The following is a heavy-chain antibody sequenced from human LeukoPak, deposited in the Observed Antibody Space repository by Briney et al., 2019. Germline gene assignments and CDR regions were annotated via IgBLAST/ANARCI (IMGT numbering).Heavy chain of an antibody. CDR2: IYPGDSDT. Sequence: RGESLKISCKGSGYSFTSYWIGWVRQMPGKGLEWMGIIYPGDSDTRYSPSFQGQVTISADKSISTAYLQWSSLKASDTAMYYCARLLRGQRAVALTYMDVWGQGTTVTVSS. V-gene: IGHV5-51*01. CDR1: GYSFTSYW. CDR3: ARLLRGQRAVALTYMDV. J-gene: IGHJ6*02. D-gene: IGHD6-19*01.